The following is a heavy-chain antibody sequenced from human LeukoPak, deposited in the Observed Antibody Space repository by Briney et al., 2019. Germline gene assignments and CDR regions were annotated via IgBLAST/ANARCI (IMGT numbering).Heavy chain of an antibody. CDR1: GYTFTGYW. D-gene: IGHD6-6*01. Sequence: GASVKVSCKAFGYTFTGYWMHWVRQAPGQGPEWMGVISPSGGSTIYAQKFKGRVTLTRDMSTSTDYLELSSLRSEDTAVYYCARDWYSSSSSAFDYWGQGTLVTVSS. CDR2: ISPSGGST. J-gene: IGHJ4*02. V-gene: IGHV1-46*01. CDR3: ARDWYSSSSSAFDY.